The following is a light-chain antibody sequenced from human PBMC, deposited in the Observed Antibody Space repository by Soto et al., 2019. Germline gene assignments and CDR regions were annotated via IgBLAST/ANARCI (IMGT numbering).Light chain of an antibody. CDR3: QQYDDSLTWT. CDR2: AAS. Sequence: EIILTQSPGTLPLSPGERATLSCRASQSVNSNFLAWYQQKPGQAPRLLIYAASRRATGLPDRFSGSGSGRDFTLTISRLEPEDFAVYYCQQYDDSLTWTFGQGTKVEIK. J-gene: IGKJ1*01. CDR1: QSVNSNF. V-gene: IGKV3-20*01.